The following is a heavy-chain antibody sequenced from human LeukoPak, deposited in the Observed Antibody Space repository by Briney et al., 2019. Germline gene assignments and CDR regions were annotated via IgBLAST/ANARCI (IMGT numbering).Heavy chain of an antibody. J-gene: IGHJ4*02. Sequence: PGGSLRLSCAASGLSFNSYWMSWVRQAPGKGLEWVAKIKEDGSEKYYVDSVKGRFTISRDNARNSLYLQMNSLRAEDAAVYCCVRDHQWTFDYWGQGTLVTVSS. CDR1: GLSFNSYW. CDR2: IKEDGSEK. D-gene: IGHD6-19*01. CDR3: VRDHQWTFDY. V-gene: IGHV3-7*04.